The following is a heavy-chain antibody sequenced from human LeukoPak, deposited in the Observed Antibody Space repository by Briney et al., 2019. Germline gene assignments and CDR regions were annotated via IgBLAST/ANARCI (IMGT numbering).Heavy chain of an antibody. CDR2: ISSIDSTI. CDR1: GFTFSTYS. Sequence: GGSLRLSCAASGFTFSTYSMNWVRQAPGKGLEWVSYISSIDSTIYYADSVKGRFTISRDNAKNSLYRQMNSLRADDTAVYYCARGIAVAGPYYFDYWGRGTLVTVSS. CDR3: ARGIAVAGPYYFDY. D-gene: IGHD6-19*01. V-gene: IGHV3-48*04. J-gene: IGHJ4*02.